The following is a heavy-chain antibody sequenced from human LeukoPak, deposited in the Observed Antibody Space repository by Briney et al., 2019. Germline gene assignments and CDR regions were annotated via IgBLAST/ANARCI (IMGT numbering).Heavy chain of an antibody. CDR2: ISGSGGST. CDR1: GFTFSSYG. CDR3: ANLYRSSGWEFRTFNY. D-gene: IGHD6-19*01. Sequence: PGGSLRLSCAASGFTFSSYGMSWVRQAPGKGLEWVSAISGSGGSTYYADSVKGRFTISRDNYKNTLYLQMNSLRAEDTAVYYCANLYRSSGWEFRTFNYWGQGTLVTVSS. V-gene: IGHV3-23*01. J-gene: IGHJ4*02.